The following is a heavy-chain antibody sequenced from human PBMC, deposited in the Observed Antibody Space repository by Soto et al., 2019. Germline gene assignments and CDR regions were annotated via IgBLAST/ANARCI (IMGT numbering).Heavy chain of an antibody. Sequence: GGSLRLSCAASGFTFSSYGMSWVRQAPRKGLEWVSTIRGSADSANYADSVKGRFTISRDNSKNMLYLQMNSLRADDTAVYYCAKHLWFGESVFDPWGQGTLVTVSS. V-gene: IGHV3-23*01. CDR1: GFTFSSYG. J-gene: IGHJ5*02. D-gene: IGHD3-10*01. CDR2: IRGSADSA. CDR3: AKHLWFGESVFDP.